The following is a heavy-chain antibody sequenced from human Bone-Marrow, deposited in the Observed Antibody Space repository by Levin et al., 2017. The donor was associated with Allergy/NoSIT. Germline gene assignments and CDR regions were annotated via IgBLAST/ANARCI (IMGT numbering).Heavy chain of an antibody. CDR3: AKGRTVSKSGWFDP. Sequence: GSLRLSCAASGFTFSSYGMHWVRQAPGKGLEWVAVISSDGTNKYYGDSVKGRFTISSDNSKNTLFLQMNSLRPEDTAVYFCAKGRTVSKSGWFDPWGQGSLVTVSS. CDR1: GFTFSSYG. V-gene: IGHV3-30*18. CDR2: ISSDGTNK. J-gene: IGHJ5*02. D-gene: IGHD4-17*01.